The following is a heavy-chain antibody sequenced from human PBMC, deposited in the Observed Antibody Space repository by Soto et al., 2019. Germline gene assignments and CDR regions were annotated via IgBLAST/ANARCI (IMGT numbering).Heavy chain of an antibody. D-gene: IGHD2-8*01. V-gene: IGHV1-2*04. CDR2: INPKSGGT. CDR1: GYSFTDYH. Sequence: ASVKVSCKASGYSFTDYHIHWVRQAPGQGLEWLGRINPKSGGTSTAQKFQGWVTMTRDRSISTVYMELTRLRSDGTAVYFCVRGHSTDCSNGVCSFFYNHEMDVWGQGTTVTVSS. J-gene: IGHJ6*02. CDR3: VRGHSTDCSNGVCSFFYNHEMDV.